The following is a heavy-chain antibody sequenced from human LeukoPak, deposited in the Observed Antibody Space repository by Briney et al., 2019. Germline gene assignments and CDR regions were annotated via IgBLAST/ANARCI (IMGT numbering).Heavy chain of an antibody. J-gene: IGHJ4*02. V-gene: IGHV3-7*01. D-gene: IGHD6-19*01. CDR3: ARVKGGYSSGWYYFDY. CDR2: IKQDGSEK. Sequence: PGGSLRLSCAAAGFTFSSYAMHWVRQAPGKGLEWVANIKQDGSEKYYVDSVKGRFTISRDNAKNSLYLQMNSLSAEDTAVYYCARVKGGYSSGWYYFDYWGQGTLVTVSS. CDR1: GFTFSSYA.